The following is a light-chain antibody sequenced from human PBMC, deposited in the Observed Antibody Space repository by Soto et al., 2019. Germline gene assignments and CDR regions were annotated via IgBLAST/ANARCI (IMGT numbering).Light chain of an antibody. CDR1: QSVSSN. J-gene: IGKJ2*01. CDR3: LQYDDGPYT. Sequence: EIVMTQSPATLSVSPGERATLSCRASQSVSSNVAWYQQIPGQTPRLLIYGASTRATNIPVRFSGSGSGTEFTLTISSRQSEDFAVYYCLQYDDGPYTFGRVPRWRS. V-gene: IGKV3-15*01. CDR2: GAS.